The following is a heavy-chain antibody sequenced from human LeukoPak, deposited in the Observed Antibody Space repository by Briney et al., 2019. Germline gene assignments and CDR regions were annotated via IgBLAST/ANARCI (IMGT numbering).Heavy chain of an antibody. V-gene: IGHV3-23*01. D-gene: IGHD3-10*01. CDR3: ANRVASGSTGGYFQH. Sequence: GGSLRLSCAASGFTFSSYAMSWVRQAPGKGLEWVSGISGNGASTYYADSVKGRFTISRDNSKNTLYLQVNSLRAEDTGVYFCANRVASGSTGGYFQHWGQGTLVTVSS. CDR1: GFTFSSYA. J-gene: IGHJ1*01. CDR2: ISGNGAST.